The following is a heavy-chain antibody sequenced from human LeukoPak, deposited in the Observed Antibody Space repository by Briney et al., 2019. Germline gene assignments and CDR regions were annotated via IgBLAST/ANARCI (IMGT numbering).Heavy chain of an antibody. CDR3: VREGGLRLLS. D-gene: IGHD3-16*01. CDR1: GFPFSSHE. J-gene: IGHJ5*02. CDR2: ISGSAKTR. V-gene: IGHV3-48*03. Sequence: GGSLRLSCSASGFPFSSHEMNWVRQAPGKVLEWVSGISGSAKTRYYADSMKGRLTISRDNVKNSLDLQMNNLRADDTAAYYFVREGGLRLLSWAQGTLVTVS.